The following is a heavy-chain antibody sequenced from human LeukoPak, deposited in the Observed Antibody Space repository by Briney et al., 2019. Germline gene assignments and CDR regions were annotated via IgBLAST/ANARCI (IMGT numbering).Heavy chain of an antibody. D-gene: IGHD6-19*01. Sequence: GSSVKVTCKASGGTFSSYAISWVRQAPGQGLEWMGGIIPIFGTANYAQKFQGRVTITTDESTSTAYMELSSLRSEDTAVYYCAREAVAGTTRQDYWGQGTLVTVSS. CDR3: AREAVAGTTRQDY. CDR2: IIPIFGTA. CDR1: GGTFSSYA. J-gene: IGHJ4*02. V-gene: IGHV1-69*05.